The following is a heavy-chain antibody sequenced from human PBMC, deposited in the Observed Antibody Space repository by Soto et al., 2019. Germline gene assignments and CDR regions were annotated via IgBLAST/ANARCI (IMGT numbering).Heavy chain of an antibody. Sequence: EVQLVESGGGLVQPGGSLRLSCAASGFTFSSYSMNWVRQAPGKGLEWVSYISSSSSTIYYADSVKGRFTISRDNAKYSLYLQMNSLRDEDTAVYYCARASRGGYYYGMDVWGQGTTVTVSS. V-gene: IGHV3-48*02. J-gene: IGHJ6*02. CDR3: ARASRGGYYYGMDV. D-gene: IGHD3-16*01. CDR2: ISSSSSTI. CDR1: GFTFSSYS.